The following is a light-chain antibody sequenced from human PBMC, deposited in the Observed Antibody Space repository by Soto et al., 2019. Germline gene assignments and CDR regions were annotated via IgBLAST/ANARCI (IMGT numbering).Light chain of an antibody. CDR3: CSYAESSFVL. J-gene: IGLJ7*01. Sequence: QSALTQPASVSASPGQSVTISCTGASRDVATYSLASWYQHHTGKAPKLMIFEGNRRPSGVSNRFSGSNSGNTASLTISGLQAEDEADYYCCSYAESSFVLFGGGTQLTVL. V-gene: IGLV2-23*01. CDR2: EGN. CDR1: SRDVATYSL.